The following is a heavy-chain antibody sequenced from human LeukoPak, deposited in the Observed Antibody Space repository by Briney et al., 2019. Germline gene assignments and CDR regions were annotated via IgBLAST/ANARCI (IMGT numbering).Heavy chain of an antibody. CDR2: ISWNSGSI. CDR3: AKDTGTYIAARPDAFDI. D-gene: IGHD6-6*01. V-gene: IGHV3-9*03. Sequence: GGPLRLSCAASGFTFDDYAMHWVRQAPGKGLEWVSGISWNSGSIGYADSVKGRFTISRDNAKTSLYLQMNSLRAEDMALYYCAKDTGTYIAARPDAFDIWGQGTMVTVSS. J-gene: IGHJ3*02. CDR1: GFTFDDYA.